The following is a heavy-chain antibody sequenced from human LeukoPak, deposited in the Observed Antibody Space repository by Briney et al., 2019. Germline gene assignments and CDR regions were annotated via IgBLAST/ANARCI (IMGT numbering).Heavy chain of an antibody. CDR2: IRYDGSNK. D-gene: IGHD6-19*01. V-gene: IGHV3-30*02. CDR3: ARDSGYSSGWYYFDY. CDR1: GFTFSSYG. Sequence: GGSLRLSCAASGFTFSSYGMHWVRQAPGKGLEWVAFIRYDGSNKYYADSVKGRFTISGDNAKNSLYLQMNSLRAEDTAVYYCARDSGYSSGWYYFDYWGQGTLVTVSS. J-gene: IGHJ4*02.